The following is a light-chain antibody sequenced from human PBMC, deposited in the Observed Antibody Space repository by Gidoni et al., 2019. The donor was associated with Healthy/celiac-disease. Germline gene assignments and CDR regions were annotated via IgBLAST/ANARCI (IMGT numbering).Light chain of an antibody. J-gene: IGLJ2*01. V-gene: IGLV2-14*03. CDR3: SSYTSSSTLVV. CDR1: SSYVGGYKY. Sequence: QSALTQPASVSGSPGQSITISCTGTSSYVGGYKYVSWYQQHPGKAPKLMIYDVGNRPSGVSNRLSGSKSGNTASLTISGLQAEDEADYYCSSYTSSSTLVVFGGGTKLTVL. CDR2: DVG.